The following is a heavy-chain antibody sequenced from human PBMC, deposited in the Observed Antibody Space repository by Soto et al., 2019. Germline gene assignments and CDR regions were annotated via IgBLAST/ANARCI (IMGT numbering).Heavy chain of an antibody. CDR3: AKDRATGTTHPSYYYYMDV. Sequence: WGSLRLSCAASGFTFSSYAMSWVRQAPGKGLEWVSAISGSGGSTYYADSVKGRFTISRDNSKNTLYLQMNSLRAEDTAVYYCAKDRATGTTHPSYYYYMDVWGKGTTVTVSS. J-gene: IGHJ6*03. CDR2: ISGSGGST. CDR1: GFTFSSYA. V-gene: IGHV3-23*01. D-gene: IGHD1-7*01.